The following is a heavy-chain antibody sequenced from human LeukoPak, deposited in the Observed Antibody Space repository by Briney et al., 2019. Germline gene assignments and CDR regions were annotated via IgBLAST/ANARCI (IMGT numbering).Heavy chain of an antibody. D-gene: IGHD3-22*01. Sequence: SKTLSLTCTVSGGSISSSSYYWGWIRQPPGKGLEWIGSIYYSGSTYYNPSLKSRVTISVDTSKNQFSLKLSSVTAADTAVYYCARIMIVVATTIDYWGQGTLVTVSS. V-gene: IGHV4-39*01. CDR2: IYYSGST. CDR3: ARIMIVVATTIDY. CDR1: GGSISSSSYY. J-gene: IGHJ4*02.